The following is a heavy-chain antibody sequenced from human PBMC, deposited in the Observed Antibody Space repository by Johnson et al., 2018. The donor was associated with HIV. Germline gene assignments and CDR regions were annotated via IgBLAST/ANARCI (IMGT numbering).Heavy chain of an antibody. D-gene: IGHD2-8*02. Sequence: EVQLVESGGGVVQPGRSLRLSCAASGFTFSSYGMYWVRQAPGKGLVWVARIYSDGSDSAYADSVKGRFTISRDNAKNSLYLQMNSLRAEDTALYYCARGGDIVLVVYAMGHDAFDIWGQGTMVTVSS. J-gene: IGHJ3*02. CDR1: GFTFSSYG. CDR2: IYSDGSDS. CDR3: ARGGDIVLVVYAMGHDAFDI. V-gene: IGHV3-74*03.